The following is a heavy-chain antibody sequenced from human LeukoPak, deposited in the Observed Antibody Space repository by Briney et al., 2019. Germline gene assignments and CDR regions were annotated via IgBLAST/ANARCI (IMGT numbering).Heavy chain of an antibody. CDR2: ISWDATST. D-gene: IGHD6-19*01. J-gene: IGHJ5*02. V-gene: IGHV3-43*01. CDR3: ARDSSGWYHWFDP. CDR1: GFTFNDFT. Sequence: GGSLRFSCAASGFTFNDFTMHWVRQAPGKGLEWVYLISWDATSTYYADAVKGRFTISRDNAKNSVYLQMNSLRAEDTAVYYCARDSSGWYHWFDPWGQGTLVTVSS.